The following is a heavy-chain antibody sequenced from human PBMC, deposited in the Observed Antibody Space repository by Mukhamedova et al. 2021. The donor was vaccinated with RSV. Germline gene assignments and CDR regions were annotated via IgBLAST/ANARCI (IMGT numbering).Heavy chain of an antibody. D-gene: IGHD1-26*01. CDR2: IIPMSETA. Sequence: ASGGSFTTYGISWVRQAPGHGLEWMGRIIPMSETADFAPNFRDRVTIRADPPTTTVYMDLHNLTTYDTALYYCSRSTLLDPSGQG. CDR1: GGSFTTYG. J-gene: IGHJ5*02. V-gene: IGHV1-69*15. CDR3: SRSTLLDP.